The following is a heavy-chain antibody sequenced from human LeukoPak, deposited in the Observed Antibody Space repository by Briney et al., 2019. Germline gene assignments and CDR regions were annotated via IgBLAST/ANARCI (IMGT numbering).Heavy chain of an antibody. Sequence: GGSLRLSCAASGFTFSSYDMHWVRQATGKGLEWVSAIGTAGDTYYPGSVKGRFTISRENAKNSLYLQMNSLKASDTAMYYCARQKYYDSSGRTGYYFDYWGQGTLVTVSS. D-gene: IGHD3-22*01. CDR3: ARQKYYDSSGRTGYYFDY. CDR2: IGTAGDT. J-gene: IGHJ4*02. V-gene: IGHV3-13*01. CDR1: GFTFSSYD.